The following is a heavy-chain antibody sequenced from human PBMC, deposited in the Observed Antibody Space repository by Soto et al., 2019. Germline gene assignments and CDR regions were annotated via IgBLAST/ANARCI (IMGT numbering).Heavy chain of an antibody. V-gene: IGHV3-23*01. J-gene: IGHJ3*02. Sequence: PGGSLRLSCAVSGFTFSSYAMSWVRQAPGKGLEWVSAISGSGGSTYYADSVKGRFTISRDNSKNTLYLQMNSLRAEDTAVYYCARKMYHYDSSGPHAFDIWGQGTMVTVSS. CDR2: ISGSGGST. CDR1: GFTFSSYA. CDR3: ARKMYHYDSSGPHAFDI. D-gene: IGHD3-22*01.